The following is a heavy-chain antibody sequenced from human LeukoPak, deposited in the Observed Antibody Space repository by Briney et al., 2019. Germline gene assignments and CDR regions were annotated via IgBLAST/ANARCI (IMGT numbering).Heavy chain of an antibody. Sequence: PSETLSLTCAVYGGSFSGKYWTWIRQPPGKGLEWIGEITHSGSTYYNPSLKSRVTISVDTSKNQFSLKLNSVTAADTAVYYCARARGYSSGWYLFWFDPWGQGTLVTVSS. CDR3: ARARGYSSGWYLFWFDP. D-gene: IGHD6-19*01. V-gene: IGHV4-34*01. CDR1: GGSFSGKY. CDR2: ITHSGST. J-gene: IGHJ5*02.